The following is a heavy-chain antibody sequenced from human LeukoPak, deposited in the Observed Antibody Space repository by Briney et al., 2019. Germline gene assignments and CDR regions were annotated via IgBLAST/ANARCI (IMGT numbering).Heavy chain of an antibody. D-gene: IGHD3/OR15-3a*01. Sequence: GGSLRLSCAASGFTFSSYAMSWVRQAPGKGLEWVSAISGSGGSTYYADSVKGRFTISRDNSKNTLYLQMNSLRAEDTAVYYCARAQWTAFDYYYYMDVWGKGTTVTVSS. J-gene: IGHJ6*03. V-gene: IGHV3-23*01. CDR1: GFTFSSYA. CDR3: ARAQWTAFDYYYYMDV. CDR2: ISGSGGST.